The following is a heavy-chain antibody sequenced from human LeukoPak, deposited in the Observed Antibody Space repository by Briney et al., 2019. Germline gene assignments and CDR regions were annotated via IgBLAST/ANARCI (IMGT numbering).Heavy chain of an antibody. J-gene: IGHJ4*02. D-gene: IGHD4-11*01. CDR1: GGSINNADYY. CDR2: IFYSGNT. Sequence: SETLSLTCTVSGGSINNADYYWTWIRQHPGKGLEWIGFIFYSGNTYYNPSLKSRVTISIDTSKNRFSLKMNSVTAADTAVYYCATTRAHQFDFWGQGTLVTVSS. V-gene: IGHV4-31*03. CDR3: ATTRAHQFDF.